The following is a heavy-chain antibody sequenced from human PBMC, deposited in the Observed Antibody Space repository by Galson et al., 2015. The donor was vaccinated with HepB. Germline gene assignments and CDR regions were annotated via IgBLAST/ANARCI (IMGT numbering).Heavy chain of an antibody. Sequence: SVKVSCKVSGYTLTELSMHWVRQAPGKGLEWMGGFDPEDGETIYAQKFQGRVTMTEDTSTDTAYMELSSLRSEDTAVYYCATDYSSSWPERGYWYFDLWGRGTLVTVSS. V-gene: IGHV1-24*01. CDR1: GYTLTELS. CDR2: FDPEDGET. D-gene: IGHD6-13*01. J-gene: IGHJ2*01. CDR3: ATDYSSSWPERGYWYFDL.